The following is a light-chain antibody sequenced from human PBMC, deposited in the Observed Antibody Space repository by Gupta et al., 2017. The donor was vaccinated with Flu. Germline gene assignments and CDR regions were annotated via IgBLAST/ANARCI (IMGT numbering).Light chain of an antibody. V-gene: IGKV3-20*01. Sequence: TLSLYPGERATLSCRASQTFSSRYLVWYKQKPGQAPRLLIYGASNRATGIPDRFSGSGSGTDFTLSISRREPEDFAVYYCQYYGNSPPYNFGQGTKVEIK. CDR1: QTFSSRY. CDR3: QYYGNSPPYN. J-gene: IGKJ2*01. CDR2: GAS.